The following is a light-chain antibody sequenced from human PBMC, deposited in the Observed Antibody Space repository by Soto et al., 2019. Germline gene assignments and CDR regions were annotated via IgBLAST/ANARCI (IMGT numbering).Light chain of an antibody. CDR1: SSDVGRYNL. Sequence: QSALTQPASVSGSPGQSITISCTGTSSDVGRYNLVSWYQQHPGKAPKLMIYEGTKRPSGVSNRFSGSKSGNTASLTISGLQAEDEADYYCCSYAGSSTWDVVFGGGTKVTVL. J-gene: IGLJ2*01. CDR2: EGT. V-gene: IGLV2-23*01. CDR3: CSYAGSSTWDVV.